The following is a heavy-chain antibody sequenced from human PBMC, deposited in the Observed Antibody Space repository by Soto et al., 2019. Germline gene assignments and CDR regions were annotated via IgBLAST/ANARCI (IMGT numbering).Heavy chain of an antibody. CDR3: ARDYYRFNSGYGFSMDV. CDR2: ISYDGSNK. Sequence: GSLRLSCAASGFTFSSYAMHWVRQAPGKGLEWVAVISYDGSNKYYADSVKDRFTISRDNSKNTLYLQMNSLRAEDTAVYYCARDYYRFNSGYGFSMDVWGQGTTVTVSS. CDR1: GFTFSSYA. J-gene: IGHJ6*02. V-gene: IGHV3-30-3*01. D-gene: IGHD5-12*01.